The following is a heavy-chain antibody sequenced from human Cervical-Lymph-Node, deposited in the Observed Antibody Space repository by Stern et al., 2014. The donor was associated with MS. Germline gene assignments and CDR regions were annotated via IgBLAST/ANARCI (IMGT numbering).Heavy chain of an antibody. J-gene: IGHJ4*02. CDR2: IRSKANSYAT. Sequence: VQLVESGGGLVQPGGSLKLYCAASGFTFSGSAMHWVRQASGKGLEWVGRIRSKANSYATAYAASVKGRFTISRDDSKNTAYLQMNSLKTEDTAVYYCTSNIAASDYWGQGTLVTVSS. CDR1: GFTFSGSA. CDR3: TSNIAASDY. V-gene: IGHV3-73*01. D-gene: IGHD6-13*01.